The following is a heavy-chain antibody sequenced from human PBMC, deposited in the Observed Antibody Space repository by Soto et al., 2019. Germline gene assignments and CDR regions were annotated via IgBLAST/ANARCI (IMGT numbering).Heavy chain of an antibody. V-gene: IGHV1-69*12. CDR1: GGSLSNYG. J-gene: IGHJ6*02. D-gene: IGHD3-22*01. CDR3: ARGDATKIVVTTYYGMDV. CDR2: IIPVFGTP. Sequence: QVQLVQSGAEVKKPGSSVKVSCKASGGSLSNYGISWVRQAPGLGLEWMGAIIPVFGTPNYAQKFQDRVTITADESTTTVYMEVRSLTSEDTAVYYCARGDATKIVVTTYYGMDVWGQGTTVTVSS.